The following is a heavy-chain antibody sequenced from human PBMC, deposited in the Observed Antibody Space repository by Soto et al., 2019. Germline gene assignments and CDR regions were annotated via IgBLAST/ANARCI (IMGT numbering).Heavy chain of an antibody. Sequence: QVQLVQSGADVKKPGSSVKVSCKASGGTLNYNTFSWVRQAPGQGLEWMGGIVTVFGTANHAQKFQGRLTITADPSTNTVYMELSSLRSEDTAVYYCARNGAYSSSQFGMDVWGQGTTATVSS. CDR3: ARNGAYSSSQFGMDV. CDR2: IVTVFGTA. CDR1: GGTLNYNT. J-gene: IGHJ6*02. D-gene: IGHD6-13*01. V-gene: IGHV1-69*19.